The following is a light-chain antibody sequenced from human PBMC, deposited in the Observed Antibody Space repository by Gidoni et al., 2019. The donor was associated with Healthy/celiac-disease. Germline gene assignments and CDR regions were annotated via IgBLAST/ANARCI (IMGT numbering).Light chain of an antibody. CDR1: QSVLYSSNNKNS. CDR2: WAS. CDR3: QQVYSTSIT. Sequence: DILITLSPDSLTVSLRERATINCKSSQSVLYSSNNKNSIAWYQQKPGQPPKLLIYWASTREAGVPDRFRGSGSGADFTLTISSLQAEDVAVYYCQQVYSTSITFGQXTRLEIK. V-gene: IGKV4-1*01. J-gene: IGKJ5*01.